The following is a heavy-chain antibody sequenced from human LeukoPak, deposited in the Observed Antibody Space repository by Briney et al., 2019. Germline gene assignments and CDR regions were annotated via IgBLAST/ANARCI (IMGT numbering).Heavy chain of an antibody. Sequence: GASVKVSCKASGYSLNMHWVRQAPGQGLEWMGIITPSGDSTSYAQKFQGRVTMTRDTSTSTVYMELSDLRSDDTAVYYCAREGGAAGASGFDDWGQGSQVTVSS. CDR3: AREGGAAGASGFDD. CDR2: ITPSGDST. J-gene: IGHJ4*02. CDR1: GYSLN. D-gene: IGHD6-13*01. V-gene: IGHV1-46*01.